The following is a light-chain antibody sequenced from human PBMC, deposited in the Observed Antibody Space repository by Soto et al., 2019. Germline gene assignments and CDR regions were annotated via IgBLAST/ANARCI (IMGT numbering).Light chain of an antibody. CDR2: RAS. CDR1: QSISSW. CDR3: QQYSRYSWT. Sequence: DIQMTQSPSTLSTSVGDRVTISCRASQSISSWLAWYQQKPGEAPNLLIYRASSLQSGVPSRFSGSGSGTEFPLTISSLQPDDFAPYYCQQYSRYSWTFGQGTKVEFK. J-gene: IGKJ1*01. V-gene: IGKV1-5*03.